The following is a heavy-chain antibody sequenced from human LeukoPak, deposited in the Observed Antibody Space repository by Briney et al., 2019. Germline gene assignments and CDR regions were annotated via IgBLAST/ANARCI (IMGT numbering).Heavy chain of an antibody. CDR1: GFIFTGYY. J-gene: IGHJ3*01. V-gene: IGHV1-2*02. CDR2: INANSGGT. CDR3: ARDHPYSSGWYGRVEALDL. D-gene: IGHD6-19*01. Sequence: ASVTVSCKASGFIFTGYYMHWVRQAPGQGLEWMGCINANSGGTNYAQKFQGRVTMTRDTSISTAYMDLSRLRSDDTAVYYCARDHPYSSGWYGRVEALDLWGQGTTVTVSS.